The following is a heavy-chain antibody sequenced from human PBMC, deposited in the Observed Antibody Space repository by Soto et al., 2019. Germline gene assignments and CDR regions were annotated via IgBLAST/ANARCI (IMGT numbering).Heavy chain of an antibody. D-gene: IGHD5-18*01. CDR3: ARVGYSYDYNWFDP. Sequence: PSETLSLTCTVSGGSIRSSDYSWGWIRQSPGKGLEWIGYIYYSGSTYYNPSLKSRVTISVDTSKNQFSLKLSSVTAADTAVYYCARVGYSYDYNWFDPWGQGTLVTVSS. CDR2: IYYSGST. J-gene: IGHJ5*02. V-gene: IGHV4-31*03. CDR1: GGSIRSSDYS.